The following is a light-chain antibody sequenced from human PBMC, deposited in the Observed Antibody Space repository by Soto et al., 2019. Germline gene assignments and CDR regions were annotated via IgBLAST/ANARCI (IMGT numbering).Light chain of an antibody. Sequence: EIVLAQSPGTLSLSPGERATLSCRASQSVSSNYLAWYQQKPGQAPRLLIYAASSRATGIPDRFSGSGSGTDFTLTISRLKPEDFAVYYCQQYGSSRWTVGQGAKVEV. CDR1: QSVSSNY. CDR3: QQYGSSRWT. J-gene: IGKJ1*01. CDR2: AAS. V-gene: IGKV3-20*01.